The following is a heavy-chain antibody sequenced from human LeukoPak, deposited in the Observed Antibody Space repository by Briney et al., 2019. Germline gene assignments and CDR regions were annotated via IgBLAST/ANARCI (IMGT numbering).Heavy chain of an antibody. J-gene: IGHJ6*02. CDR2: ISGSGTNT. D-gene: IGHD1-26*01. V-gene: IGHV3-23*01. Sequence: GGSLRLSCAASGFTFSNYAMRGVRQAPGKGLEWVSGISGSGTNTYYADSVKGRFTISRDNSKNTLYLQMNSLRAEDTAVYYCAKARGIRYYYGMDVWGQGTTVTVSS. CDR1: GFTFSNYA. CDR3: AKARGIRYYYGMDV.